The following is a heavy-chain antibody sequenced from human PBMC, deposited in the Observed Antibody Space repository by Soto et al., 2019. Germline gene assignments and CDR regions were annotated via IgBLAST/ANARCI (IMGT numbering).Heavy chain of an antibody. CDR3: ARGGGRYGGNLHYYNYYGMDV. CDR2: IIPIFGTA. V-gene: IGHV1-69*01. Sequence: QVQLVQSGAEVKKPGSSVKVSCKASGGTFSSYAISWVRQAPGQGLEWMGGIIPIFGTANYAQKFQGRVTITADESTSTAYMELSSLRAEDTAVYYCARGGGRYGGNLHYYNYYGMDVWGQGTTVTVSS. J-gene: IGHJ6*02. D-gene: IGHD4-17*01. CDR1: GGTFSSYA.